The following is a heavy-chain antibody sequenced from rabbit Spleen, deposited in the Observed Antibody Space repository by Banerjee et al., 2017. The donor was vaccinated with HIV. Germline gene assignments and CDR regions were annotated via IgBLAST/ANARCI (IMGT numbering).Heavy chain of an antibody. V-gene: IGHV1S40*01. CDR3: ARDLDGVIGWNFGW. CDR1: GFSFSSDYY. Sequence: QSLEESGGDLVKPGASLTLTCTASGFSFSSDYYMCWVRQAPGKGLEWIACIYAGSSDSNVYASWAKGRFTISKTSSTTVTLQMTSLTAADTATYFCARDLDGVIGWNFGWWGPGTLVTVS. J-gene: IGHJ4*01. D-gene: IGHD1-1*01. CDR2: IYAGSSDSN.